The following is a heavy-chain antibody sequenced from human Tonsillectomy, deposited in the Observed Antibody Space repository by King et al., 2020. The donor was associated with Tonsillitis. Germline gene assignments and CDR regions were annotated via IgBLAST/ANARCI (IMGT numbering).Heavy chain of an antibody. Sequence: VQLVESGGGLVQPGGSLRLSCAASGFTFSSYAMSWVRQAPGKGLEWVSAISASGGNTYNADSVKGRFTISRDNSKNTLYLQMNSPRAEDTAVYYCAKDLVPAAMGAFDYWGQGTLVTVSS. CDR2: ISASGGNT. J-gene: IGHJ4*02. D-gene: IGHD2-2*01. CDR3: AKDLVPAAMGAFDY. CDR1: GFTFSSYA. V-gene: IGHV3-23*04.